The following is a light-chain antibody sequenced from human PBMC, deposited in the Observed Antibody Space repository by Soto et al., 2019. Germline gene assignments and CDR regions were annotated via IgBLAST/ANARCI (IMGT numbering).Light chain of an antibody. CDR3: QQVDNWPPLT. J-gene: IGKJ1*01. CDR1: QNVRKN. Sequence: EVVMTQSPATLSVFPGDRATLSCRASQNVRKNIAWYRQTPGQAPRLLVYSATIRAAGVPPRFSGSGSGTEFTLTINSLQPEDSAVYYCQQVDNWPPLTFGQGKKGEI. CDR2: SAT. V-gene: IGKV3-15*01.